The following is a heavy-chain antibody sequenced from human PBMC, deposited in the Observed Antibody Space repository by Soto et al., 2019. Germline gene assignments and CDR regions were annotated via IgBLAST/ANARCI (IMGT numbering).Heavy chain of an antibody. CDR1: GFTFSSQT. V-gene: IGHV3-23*04. D-gene: IGHD5-12*01. J-gene: IGHJ4*02. CDR3: AKGARDVDS. Sequence: EVQLVESGGGLVQPGGSLRLSWAASGFTFSSQTMSWVRQAPGKGLEWVSVISSSGSTSYTDSVEGRFTISKDSSKNTLYLQLNSLRVEDTAVYYCAKGARDVDSWGQGTLVTVSS. CDR2: ISSSGST.